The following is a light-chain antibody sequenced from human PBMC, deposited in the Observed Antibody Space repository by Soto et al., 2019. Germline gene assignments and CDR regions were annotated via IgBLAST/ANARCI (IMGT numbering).Light chain of an antibody. CDR1: SSDVGGSTY. CDR2: DVS. J-gene: IGLJ2*01. V-gene: IGLV2-14*03. Sequence: QSALTQPASVSGSPGQSITISCTGTSSDVGGSTYVSWYQQHPGKAPKLIIYDVSNRPSGISNRVSGSKSGNTASLTISGLQAEDEADYYCSSYRSGSTLVFGGGTKLTVL. CDR3: SSYRSGSTLV.